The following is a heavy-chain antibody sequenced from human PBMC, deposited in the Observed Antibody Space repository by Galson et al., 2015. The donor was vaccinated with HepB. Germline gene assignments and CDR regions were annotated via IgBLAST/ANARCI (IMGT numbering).Heavy chain of an antibody. V-gene: IGHV3-30-3*01. Sequence: SLRLSCAASGFTFSSYAMHWVRQAPGKGLEWVAVISYDGSNKYYADSVKGRFTISRDNSKNTLYLQMNSLRAEDTTVYYCARERNGVVSLDYWGQGTLVTVSS. CDR3: ARERNGVVSLDY. D-gene: IGHD3-3*01. CDR1: GFTFSSYA. CDR2: ISYDGSNK. J-gene: IGHJ4*02.